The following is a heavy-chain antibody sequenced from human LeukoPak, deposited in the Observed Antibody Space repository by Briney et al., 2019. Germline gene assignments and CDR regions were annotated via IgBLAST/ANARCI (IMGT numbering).Heavy chain of an antibody. V-gene: IGHV4-39*02. J-gene: IGHJ4*02. CDR1: GGSISSSSYY. D-gene: IGHD2-2*01. Sequence: PSETLSLTCTVSGGSISSSSYYWGWIRQPPGKGLEWIGSIYYSGSTYYNPSLKSRVTISVDTSKNQFSLKLSSVTAADTAVYYCARDCSTISCPKLDYWGQGTLVTVSS. CDR3: ARDCSTISCPKLDY. CDR2: IYYSGST.